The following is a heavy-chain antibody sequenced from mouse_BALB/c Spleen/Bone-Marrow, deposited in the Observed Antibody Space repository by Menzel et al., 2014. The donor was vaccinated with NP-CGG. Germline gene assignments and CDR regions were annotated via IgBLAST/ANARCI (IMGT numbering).Heavy chain of an antibody. Sequence: VKLQESGAELVRPGSSVKISCKSSGYSFSNSWMTWMKQRPGQGLEWIGQIYPGDGDTNYNGKFKGKATLTADKSSSTAYMQLSSLTSEDSAVYFCASRGDYSYAMDDGGQGTSDNVSS. V-gene: IGHV1-80*01. J-gene: IGHJ4*01. CDR3: ASRGDYSYAMDD. D-gene: IGHD1-1*01. CDR1: GYSFSNSW. CDR2: IYPGDGDT.